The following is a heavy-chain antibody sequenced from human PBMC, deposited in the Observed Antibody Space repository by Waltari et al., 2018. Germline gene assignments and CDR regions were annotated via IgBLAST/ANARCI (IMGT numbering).Heavy chain of an antibody. CDR1: GGTFSSYA. D-gene: IGHD2-15*01. Sequence: QVQLVQSGAEVKKPGSSVKVSCKASGGTFSSYAISWLRQAPGQGLEWMGRIIPILGIANYAQKFQGRVTITADKSTSTAYMELSSLRSEDTAVYYCARDRDAGGGNAFDYWGQGTLVTVSS. CDR3: ARDRDAGGGNAFDY. V-gene: IGHV1-69*04. CDR2: IIPILGIA. J-gene: IGHJ4*02.